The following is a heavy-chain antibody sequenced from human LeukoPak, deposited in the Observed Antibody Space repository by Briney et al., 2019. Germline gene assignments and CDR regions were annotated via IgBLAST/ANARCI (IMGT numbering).Heavy chain of an antibody. V-gene: IGHV1-24*01. Sequence: ASVKVSCKVSGYTLTELSMHWVRQAPGRGLEWMGGFDPEDGETIYAQKFQGRVTMTEDTSTDKAYMELSNLRSEDTAVYYCAGQCWGVDCSPGRAFDIWGKGTMATVCS. CDR3: AGQCWGVDCSPGRAFDI. D-gene: IGHD2-21*02. CDR2: FDPEDGET. J-gene: IGHJ3*02. CDR1: GYTLTELS.